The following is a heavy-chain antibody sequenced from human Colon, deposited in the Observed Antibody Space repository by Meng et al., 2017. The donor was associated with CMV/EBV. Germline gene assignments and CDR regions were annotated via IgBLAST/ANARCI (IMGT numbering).Heavy chain of an antibody. Sequence: QVYLVGVGGVVVQRGGSPRLSCDASGVTFSNYAMHWVRQAPGKGLEWVAFIWFDGSSKDYADSVKGRFTIPRDNSMNRLYLQVNSLRSEDTAVYYCVKTGTAWQFDFWGQGTLVTVSS. V-gene: IGHV3-30*02. J-gene: IGHJ4*02. D-gene: IGHD2-21*02. CDR2: IWFDGSSK. CDR3: VKTGTAWQFDF. CDR1: GVTFSNYA.